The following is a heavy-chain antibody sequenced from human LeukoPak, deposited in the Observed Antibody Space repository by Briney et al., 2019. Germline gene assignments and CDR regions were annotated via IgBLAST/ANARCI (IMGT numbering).Heavy chain of an antibody. J-gene: IGHJ5*02. Sequence: PGGSLRLSCTASGFTFSDYYMTWLRQAPGKGLEWLSYTSVSGSSVSYGDSVKGRFTISRDNAKNSVYLQIDSLRVEDTAMYYCVRDRQFRLHDPWGQGILVTVSS. CDR1: GFTFSDYY. CDR2: TSVSGSSV. CDR3: VRDRQFRLHDP. D-gene: IGHD3-16*01. V-gene: IGHV3-11*01.